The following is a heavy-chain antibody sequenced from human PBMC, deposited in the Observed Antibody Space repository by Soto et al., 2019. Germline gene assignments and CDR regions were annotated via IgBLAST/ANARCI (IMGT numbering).Heavy chain of an antibody. CDR3: ARHSGYDYVFDY. Sequence: SVKVSCKASGYTFTGYYIHWVRQAPGQGLEWMGWINPNNGDTNYAQKFQGRVSMTRDTSTSTAYMELSSLRFDDTAVYYCARHSGYDYVFDYWGQGTLVTVSS. V-gene: IGHV1-2*02. CDR1: GYTFTGYY. D-gene: IGHD5-12*01. J-gene: IGHJ4*02. CDR2: INPNNGDT.